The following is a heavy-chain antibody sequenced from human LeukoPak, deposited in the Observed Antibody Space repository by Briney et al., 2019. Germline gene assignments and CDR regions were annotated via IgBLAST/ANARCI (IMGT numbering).Heavy chain of an antibody. CDR2: IWYDGSNK. Sequence: GGSLRLPCAASGFTFSSYGMHWVRQAPGKGLEWVAVIWYDGSNKYYADSVKGRFTISRDNSKNTLYLQMNSLRAEDTAVYYCAKDPVTTVTPAAFHLWGQATVVTLSS. D-gene: IGHD4-17*01. CDR1: GFTFSSYG. CDR3: AKDPVTTVTPAAFHL. V-gene: IGHV3-33*06. J-gene: IGHJ3*01.